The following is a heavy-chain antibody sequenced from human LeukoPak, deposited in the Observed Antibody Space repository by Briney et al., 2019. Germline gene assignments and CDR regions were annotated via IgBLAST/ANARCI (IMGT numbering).Heavy chain of an antibody. CDR2: MNDSGST. J-gene: IGHJ3*01. V-gene: IGHV4-34*01. CDR3: TRKGFVESTGWRGAFDV. CDR1: RGSFSGYF. D-gene: IGHD2-8*02. Sequence: SETLSLTCDVYRGSFSGYFWSWIRQTPGKGLEWLGEMNDSGSTNYNPSLRSRVTISVAVSKNQYSLRLTSVTAADTAVYYCTRKGFVESTGWRGAFDVWGQGTMVTVSS.